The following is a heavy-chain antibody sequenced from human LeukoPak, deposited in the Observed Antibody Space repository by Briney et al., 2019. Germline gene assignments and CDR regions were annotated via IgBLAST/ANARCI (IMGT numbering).Heavy chain of an antibody. J-gene: IGHJ4*02. CDR1: GYTFTGYY. D-gene: IGHD2-15*01. CDR2: INPNSGGT. Sequence: ASVKLSFKASGYTFTGYYMHWVRQAPGQGLEWMGWINPNSGGTNYAQKFQGRVTMTRDTSISTAYMELSRLRSDDTAVYYCARRGYDAPWDFDYWGQGTLVTVSS. V-gene: IGHV1-2*02. CDR3: ARRGYDAPWDFDY.